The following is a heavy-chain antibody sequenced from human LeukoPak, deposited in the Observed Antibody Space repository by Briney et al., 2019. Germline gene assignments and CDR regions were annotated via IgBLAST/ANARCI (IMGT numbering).Heavy chain of an antibody. CDR2: IIPILGIA. CDR1: GGTFSSYA. D-gene: IGHD2-15*01. J-gene: IGHJ6*02. Sequence: SVNVSCKASGGTFSSYAISWVRQAPGQGLEWMGRIIPILGIANYAQKFQGRVTITADKSTSTAYMELSSLRSEDTAVYYCARYCSGGSCSRDYYYGMDVWGQGTTVTVSS. CDR3: ARYCSGGSCSRDYYYGMDV. V-gene: IGHV1-69*04.